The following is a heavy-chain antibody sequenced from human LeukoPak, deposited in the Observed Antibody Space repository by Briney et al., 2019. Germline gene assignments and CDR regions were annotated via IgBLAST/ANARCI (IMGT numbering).Heavy chain of an antibody. CDR2: IYYSGST. CDR3: ARTYYDFWSGLNAFDI. CDR1: GGSISSSSYY. Sequence: PSETLSLTCTVSGGSISSSSYYWGWIRQPPGKGLEWIGSIYYSGSTYYNPSLKSRVTIPVDTSKNQFSLKLSSVTAADTAVYYCARTYYDFWSGLNAFDIWGQGTMVTVSS. D-gene: IGHD3-3*01. J-gene: IGHJ3*02. V-gene: IGHV4-39*01.